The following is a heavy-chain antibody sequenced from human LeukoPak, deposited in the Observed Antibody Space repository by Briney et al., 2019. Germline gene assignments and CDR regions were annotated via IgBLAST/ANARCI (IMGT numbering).Heavy chain of an antibody. D-gene: IGHD4-11*01. V-gene: IGHV4-59*01. CDR2: IYYSGST. CDR1: GGSFSGYY. J-gene: IGHJ4*02. Sequence: SETLSLTCAVYGGSFSGYYWSWIRQPPGKGLEWIGYIYYSGSTNYNPSLKSRVTISVDTSKNQFSLKLSSVTAADTAVYYCARWDSNYLFFDYWGQGTLVTVSS. CDR3: ARWDSNYLFFDY.